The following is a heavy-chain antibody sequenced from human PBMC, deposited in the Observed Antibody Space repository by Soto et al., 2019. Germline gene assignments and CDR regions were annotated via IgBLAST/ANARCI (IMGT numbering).Heavy chain of an antibody. Sequence: GGSLRLSCETSGFSFSVYGVHWVRQAPGKGLEWVAVIWYYASKQFYAASVEGRFTISRDNSKAILYLQMNSLRAEDTAVYYCAARVEGATEVHLGQGKMVTVSA. CDR1: GFSFSVYG. CDR3: AARVEGATEVH. D-gene: IGHD2-15*01. J-gene: IGHJ4*02. CDR2: IWYYASKQ. V-gene: IGHV3-33*01.